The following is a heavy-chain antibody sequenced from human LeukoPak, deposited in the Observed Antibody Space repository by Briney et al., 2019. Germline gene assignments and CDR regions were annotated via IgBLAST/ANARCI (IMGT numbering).Heavy chain of an antibody. D-gene: IGHD2-15*01. CDR2: IYHSGST. CDR1: GYSISSGYF. CDR3: ARDLVVAAYNWFDP. V-gene: IGHV4-38-2*02. J-gene: IGHJ5*02. Sequence: SETLSLTCTVSGYSISSGYFWGWIRQPPGKGLEWIGEIYHSGSTNYNPSLKSRVTISVDKSKNQFSLKLSSVTAADTAVYYCARDLVVAAYNWFDPWGQGTLVTVSS.